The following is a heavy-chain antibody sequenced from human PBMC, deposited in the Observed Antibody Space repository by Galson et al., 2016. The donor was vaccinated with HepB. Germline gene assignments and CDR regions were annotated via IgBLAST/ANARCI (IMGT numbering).Heavy chain of an antibody. CDR1: GDSISGYF. J-gene: IGHJ3*02. D-gene: IGHD4-23*01. CDR2: IHYSGIT. Sequence: ETLSLTCTVSGDSISGYFWSWIRQPPGKGLEWVAYIHYSGITNYNPSLLSRVTMSLDTSKSQFSLKVTSVTAADTAVYYCARSYGGYAFDIWGQGTMVTVSS. V-gene: IGHV4-59*01. CDR3: ARSYGGYAFDI.